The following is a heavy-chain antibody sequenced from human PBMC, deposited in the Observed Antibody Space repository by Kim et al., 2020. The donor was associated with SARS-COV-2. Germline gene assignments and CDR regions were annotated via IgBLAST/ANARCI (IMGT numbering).Heavy chain of an antibody. J-gene: IGHJ4*02. Sequence: SETLSLTCTVSGGSISSNSYYWAWIRQSPGKGLEWIESIYYTESTYYNPSLKSRVTISVDTSKNQFSLKLSSVTAADTAVYYCARLRLTGYYNSPNYFDCWGQGTLVTVSS. CDR2: IYYTEST. D-gene: IGHD3-9*01. CDR1: GGSISSNSYY. V-gene: IGHV4-39*01. CDR3: ARLRLTGYYNSPNYFDC.